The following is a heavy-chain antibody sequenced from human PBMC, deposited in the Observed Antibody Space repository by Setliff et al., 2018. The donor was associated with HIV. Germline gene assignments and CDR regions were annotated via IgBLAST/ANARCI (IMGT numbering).Heavy chain of an antibody. CDR1: GGSISSGNYY. CDR3: ARGNIDYWTGYYSRSGYFYYMDV. J-gene: IGHJ6*03. D-gene: IGHD3-3*01. CDR2: FYYRGTT. Sequence: SETLSLTCTVSGGSISSGNYYWTWIRQHPGKGLEWIGYFYYRGTTYYTPSLKSRVTISVDSSKNQFSLKLTSVTAADTAVYYCARGNIDYWTGYYSRSGYFYYMDVWGRGTTVTVSS. V-gene: IGHV4-31*03.